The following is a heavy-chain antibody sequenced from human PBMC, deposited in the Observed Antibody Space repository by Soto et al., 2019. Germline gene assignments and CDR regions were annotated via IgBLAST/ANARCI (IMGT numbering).Heavy chain of an antibody. D-gene: IGHD2-2*01. V-gene: IGHV3-7*01. Sequence: GSLRLSCAASGFTFSTYAMAWVRQAPGKGLEWVSGVSHDGREKYYVDSVKGRFTISRDNAKNSLYLQMNSLRAEDTAVYYCARDPSIVLVPAATYYYYYYGMDVWGQGTTVTVSS. CDR2: VSHDGREK. CDR1: GFTFSTYA. J-gene: IGHJ6*02. CDR3: ARDPSIVLVPAATYYYYYYGMDV.